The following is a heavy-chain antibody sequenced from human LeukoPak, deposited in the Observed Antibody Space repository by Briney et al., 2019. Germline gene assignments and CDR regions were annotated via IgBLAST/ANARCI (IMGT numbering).Heavy chain of an antibody. CDR1: GYTFTSYD. CDR3: ARGGNDIVVVPAARSDWFDP. J-gene: IGHJ5*02. V-gene: IGHV1-8*03. Sequence: ASVKLSCKASGYTFTSYDINWVRQATGQGLEWMGWMNPNSGNTGYAQKFQGRVTITRNTSISTAYMELSSLRSEDTAVYYCARGGNDIVVVPAARSDWFDPWGQGTLVTVSS. CDR2: MNPNSGNT. D-gene: IGHD2-2*01.